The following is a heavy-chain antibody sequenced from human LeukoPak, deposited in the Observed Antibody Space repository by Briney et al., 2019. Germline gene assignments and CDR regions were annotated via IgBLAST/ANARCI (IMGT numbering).Heavy chain of an antibody. Sequence: SETLSLTCTVSGGSINSSIYHWGWIRQPPGKGLEWIGNIYYSGSTYYNPSLKSRVTISVDTSKNQFSLKLSSVTAADTAVYYCARVAPTGYYYVDVWGKGTTVTISS. V-gene: IGHV4-39*07. J-gene: IGHJ6*03. CDR3: ARVAPTGYYYVDV. CDR2: IYYSGST. CDR1: GGSINSSIYH.